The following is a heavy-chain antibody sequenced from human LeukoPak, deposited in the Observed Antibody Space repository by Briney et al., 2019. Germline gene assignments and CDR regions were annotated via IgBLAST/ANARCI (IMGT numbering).Heavy chain of an antibody. D-gene: IGHD1-1*01. Sequence: GGSLRLSCAASGFTFSSYWMSWVRQAPGKGLEWVANIKQDGSEKYYVDSVKGRFTISRDNAKNSLYLQMNSLRAEDTAVYYCARDPLNWNDGWFDPWGQGTLVTVSS. V-gene: IGHV3-7*01. CDR2: IKQDGSEK. CDR1: GFTFSSYW. CDR3: ARDPLNWNDGWFDP. J-gene: IGHJ5*02.